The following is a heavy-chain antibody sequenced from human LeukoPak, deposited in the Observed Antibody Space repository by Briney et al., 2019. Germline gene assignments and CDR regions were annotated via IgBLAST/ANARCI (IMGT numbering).Heavy chain of an antibody. V-gene: IGHV3-74*01. J-gene: IGHJ6*03. CDR1: GFTFSSYR. CDR3: ARGARITILGVVTPGHYYYMDV. D-gene: IGHD3-3*01. CDR2: INSAGRST. Sequence: GGSLRLSCAVSGFTFSSYRMHGVRHAPGKGLVGVSCINSAGRSTNYAASVTGRFTISKDNYKNTLYQQMISLRAEDTAVYYCARGARITILGVVTPGHYYYMDVWGKGTTVTVSS.